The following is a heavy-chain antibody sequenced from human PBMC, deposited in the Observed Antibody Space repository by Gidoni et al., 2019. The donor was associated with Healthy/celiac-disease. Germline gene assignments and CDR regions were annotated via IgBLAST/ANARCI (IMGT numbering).Heavy chain of an antibody. Sequence: QITLKESGPTLVKPTQTLTLTVPFSGFSLSTSGVGVGWIRQPPGKALEWLALSYWDDDKRYSPSLTSRLTITKDTSNNQVVLTLTNMYPVDTATYYCAHLIHDYGDTDYWGQGTLVTVSS. CDR2: SYWDDDK. V-gene: IGHV2-5*02. CDR1: GFSLSTSGVG. J-gene: IGHJ4*02. D-gene: IGHD4-17*01. CDR3: AHLIHDYGDTDY.